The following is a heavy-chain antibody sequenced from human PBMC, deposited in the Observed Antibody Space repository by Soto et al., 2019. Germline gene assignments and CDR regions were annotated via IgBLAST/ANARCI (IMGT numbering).Heavy chain of an antibody. J-gene: IGHJ6*02. CDR2: IWYDGSNK. Sequence: QVQLVESGGGVVQPGRSLRLSCAASGFTFSSYGMHWVRQAPGKGLEWVAVIWYDGSNKYYADSVKGRFTISRDNSKNTLYLQMNSLRAEDTAVYYCARDGGWEPYGHYYCGMDVWGQGTTVTVSS. CDR3: ARDGGWEPYGHYYCGMDV. CDR1: GFTFSSYG. V-gene: IGHV3-33*01. D-gene: IGHD1-26*01.